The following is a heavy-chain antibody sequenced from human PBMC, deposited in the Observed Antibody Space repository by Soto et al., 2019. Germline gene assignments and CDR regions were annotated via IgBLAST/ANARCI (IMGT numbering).Heavy chain of an antibody. CDR3: ARMGGYCSSTSCPGEDYYYYYGMDV. J-gene: IGHJ6*02. CDR1: GGTFSSYA. CDR2: IIPTFGTA. D-gene: IGHD2-2*01. Sequence: KVSCKASGGTFSSYAIGWVRQAPGQGLEWMGGIIPTFGTANYAQKFQGRVTITADESTSTAYMELSSLRSEDTAVYYCARMGGYCSSTSCPGEDYYYYYGMDVWGQGTTGTVSS. V-gene: IGHV1-69*01.